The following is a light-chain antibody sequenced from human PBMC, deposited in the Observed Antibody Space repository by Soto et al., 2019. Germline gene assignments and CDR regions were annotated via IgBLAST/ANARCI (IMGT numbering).Light chain of an antibody. J-gene: IGLJ2*01. CDR1: SSDVGFYNY. V-gene: IGLV2-11*01. CDR3: CSYAGSNIV. CDR2: DVT. Sequence: QSALTQPRSVSGSPGQSVTISCTGTSSDVGFYNYVSWYQQHPGTAPKLMIYDVTERPSGVPDRFSGSKSGNTASLTISGLQAEDEADYYCCSYAGSNIVFGGGTQLTVL.